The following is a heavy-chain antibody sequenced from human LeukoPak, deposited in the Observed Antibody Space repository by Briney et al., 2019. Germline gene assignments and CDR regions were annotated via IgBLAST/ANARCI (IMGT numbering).Heavy chain of an antibody. J-gene: IGHJ4*02. Sequence: GKSLRLSCAASGFTFSSYGMHWVRQAPGKGLEWVAVISYDGSNKYYADSVKGRFTISRDNSKNTMYLQMNSLRAEDTAVYYCAKGGEFGYAGGWYDYWGQGILVTVSS. CDR1: GFTFSSYG. CDR2: ISYDGSNK. CDR3: AKGGEFGYAGGWYDY. V-gene: IGHV3-30*18. D-gene: IGHD6-19*01.